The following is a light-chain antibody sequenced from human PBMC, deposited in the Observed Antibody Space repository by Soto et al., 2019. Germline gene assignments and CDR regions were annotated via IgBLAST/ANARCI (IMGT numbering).Light chain of an antibody. CDR2: GSF. CDR3: QQYNDRPPIT. CDR1: QRFSSN. Sequence: IVFTQSPATLSLSPGARATLSCRASQRFSSNFACYQQHTGQAPRLLLVGSFARATGIPASFSGSGSGSAFTLPISGPLSEDFAVYYCQQYNDRPPITFGQGTRLEI. J-gene: IGKJ5*01. V-gene: IGKV3-15*01.